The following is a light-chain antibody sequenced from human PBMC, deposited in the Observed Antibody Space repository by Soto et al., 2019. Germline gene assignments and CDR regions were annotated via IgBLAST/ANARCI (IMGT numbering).Light chain of an antibody. CDR3: QQYGSSPLT. CDR1: QSVSSSY. Sequence: EIVWTQSPGTLSLSPGERATLSCRASQSVSSSYLAWYQQKPGQAPRLLIYGASSRATGIPDRFSGSGAGTDFTLTISRLEPEDFAVYYCQQYGSSPLTVGQGTKVEIK. V-gene: IGKV3-20*01. J-gene: IGKJ1*01. CDR2: GAS.